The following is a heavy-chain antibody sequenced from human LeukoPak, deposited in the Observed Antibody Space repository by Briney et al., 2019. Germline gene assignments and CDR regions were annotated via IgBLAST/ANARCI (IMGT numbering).Heavy chain of an antibody. CDR3: ARGQTFYYYYGMDV. CDR2: IYYSGST. J-gene: IGHJ6*02. D-gene: IGHD3-16*01. CDR1: GGSISSYY. Sequence: PSETLSLTCTVSGGSISSYYWNWIRQPPGKGLEWIGYIYYSGSTNYNPSLKSRVTISVDTSKNQFSLKLSSVTAADTAVYYCARGQTFYYYYGMDVWGQGTTVTVSS. V-gene: IGHV4-59*12.